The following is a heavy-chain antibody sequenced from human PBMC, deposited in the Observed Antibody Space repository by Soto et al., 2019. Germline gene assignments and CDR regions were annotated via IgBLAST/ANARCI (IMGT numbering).Heavy chain of an antibody. Sequence: GGSLRLSCVVSGFTFAAVAMDWVRQAPGTGLEWVALISSDGTNTYSADSVKGRLTISRDNSKNTLYLRMNSLRGEDTALYYFAKHIIALTRTAATNGYMYGVDVWGQGTTVTVSS. V-gene: IGHV3-30*04. CDR3: AKHIIALTRTAATNGYMYGVDV. J-gene: IGHJ6*02. CDR2: ISSDGTNT. CDR1: GFTFAAVA. D-gene: IGHD6-25*01.